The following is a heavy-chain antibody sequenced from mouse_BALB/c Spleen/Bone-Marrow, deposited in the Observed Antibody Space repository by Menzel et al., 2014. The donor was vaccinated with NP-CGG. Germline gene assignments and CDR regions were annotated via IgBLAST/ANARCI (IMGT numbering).Heavy chain of an antibody. V-gene: IGHV7-3*02. CDR1: GFTFTDYY. CDR2: IRNKAKGYTT. CDR3: ARDINYDIYWYFDV. D-gene: IGHD2-4*01. Sequence: EVKLVESGGGLVQPGGSLRLSCAPSGFTFTDYYMSWVRQPPGKALEWLGFIRNKAKGYTTEFSASVEGRFTISRDNSQSILYLQMITLRAEDSATYYCARDINYDIYWYFDVWGAGTTVTVS. J-gene: IGHJ1*01.